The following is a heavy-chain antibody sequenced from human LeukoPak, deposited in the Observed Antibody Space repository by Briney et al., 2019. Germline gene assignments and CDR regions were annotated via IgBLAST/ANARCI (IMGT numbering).Heavy chain of an antibody. CDR2: ISSNGGST. V-gene: IGHV3-64*01. CDR3: ARADPTKYDILTGRYYFDY. D-gene: IGHD3-9*01. CDR1: GFTFSDHY. J-gene: IGHJ4*02. Sequence: GGTLRLSCVASGFTFSDHYMHWVRQAPGKGLEYVSAISSNGGSTYYANSVKGRFTISRDNSKNTLYLQMGSLRAEDMAVYYCARADPTKYDILTGRYYFDYWGQGTLVTVTS.